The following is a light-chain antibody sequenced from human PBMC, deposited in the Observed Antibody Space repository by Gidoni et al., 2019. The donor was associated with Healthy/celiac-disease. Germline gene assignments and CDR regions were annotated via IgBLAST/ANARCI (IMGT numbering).Light chain of an antibody. CDR3: QQYYSYPPIT. CDR2: AAS. V-gene: IGKV1-8*01. Sequence: AIRMTQSPSSFSASTGDRVTITCRASQGISSYLAWYQQKPGKAPKLLIYAASTLQSGVPSRFSGSGSGTDFTLTISCLQSEDFATYYCQQYYSYPPITFGQETRLGIK. CDR1: QGISSY. J-gene: IGKJ5*01.